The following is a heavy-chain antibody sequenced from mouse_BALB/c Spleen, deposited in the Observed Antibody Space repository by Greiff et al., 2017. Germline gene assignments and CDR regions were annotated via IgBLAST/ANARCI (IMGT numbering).Heavy chain of an antibody. CDR1: GYTFTSYW. Sequence: EVQLQQSGTVLARPGASVKMSCKASGYTFTSYWMHWVKQRPGQGLEWIGAIYPGNSDTSYNQKFKGKAKLTAVTSTSTAYMELSSLTNEDSAVYYCTRWALHYYGSAMDYWGQGTSVTVSS. D-gene: IGHD1-2*01. CDR3: TRWALHYYGSAMDY. J-gene: IGHJ4*01. CDR2: IYPGNSDT. V-gene: IGHV1-5*01.